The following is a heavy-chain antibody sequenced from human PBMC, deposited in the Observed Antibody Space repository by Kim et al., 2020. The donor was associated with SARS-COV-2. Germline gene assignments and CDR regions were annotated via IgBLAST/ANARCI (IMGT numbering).Heavy chain of an antibody. V-gene: IGHV6-1*01. Sequence: WYSDYAVSVRSRIVITPDTSRNQCSLQLNSVTPDDTAVYYCARSSSASFDSWGQGTLVTVSS. CDR3: ARSSSASFDS. J-gene: IGHJ5*01. CDR2: WYS. D-gene: IGHD3-10*01.